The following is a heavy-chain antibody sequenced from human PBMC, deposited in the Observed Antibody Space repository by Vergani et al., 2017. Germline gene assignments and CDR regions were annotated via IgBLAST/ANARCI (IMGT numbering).Heavy chain of an antibody. J-gene: IGHJ4*02. CDR2: IRYDGTKR. D-gene: IGHD3-22*01. Sequence: VQMVESGGGLVKPGGSLRLSCVASGFTFSHYSMNWVRQAPGKGLEWVAFIRYDGTKRFYGDSVKGRFTISRDNSKNTMFLQMNNLRAEDTAVYYCAKDNVPGYYDSSGYCDYWGQGTLVTVSS. V-gene: IGHV3-30*02. CDR3: AKDNVPGYYDSSGYCDY. CDR1: GFTFSHYS.